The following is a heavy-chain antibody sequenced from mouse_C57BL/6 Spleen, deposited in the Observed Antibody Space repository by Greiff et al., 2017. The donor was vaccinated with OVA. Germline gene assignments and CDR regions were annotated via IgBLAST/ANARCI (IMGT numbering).Heavy chain of an antibody. D-gene: IGHD1-1*01. CDR1: GYTFTSYW. J-gene: IGHJ2*01. CDR3: ARYDYGSSYGYFDY. V-gene: IGHV1-53*01. Sequence: QVHVKQPGTELVKPGASVKLSCKASGYTFTSYWMHWVKQRPGQGLEWIGNINPSNGGTNYNEKFKSKATLTVDKSSSTAYMQLSSLTSEDSAVYYCARYDYGSSYGYFDYWGQGTTLTVSS. CDR2: INPSNGGT.